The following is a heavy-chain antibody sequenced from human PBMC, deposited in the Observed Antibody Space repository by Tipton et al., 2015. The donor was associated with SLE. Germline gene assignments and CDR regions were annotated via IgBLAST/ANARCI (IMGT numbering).Heavy chain of an antibody. Sequence: SLRLSCAASGFTVSSNYMSWVRQAPGKGLEWVSVIYSGGSTYYADSVKGRFTISRDNSKNTLYLQMNSLRAEDTAVYYCARADYYGLPGFFDYWGQGTLVTVSS. J-gene: IGHJ4*02. V-gene: IGHV3-53*05. CDR1: GFTVSSNY. CDR2: IYSGGST. CDR3: ARADYYGLPGFFDY. D-gene: IGHD3-10*01.